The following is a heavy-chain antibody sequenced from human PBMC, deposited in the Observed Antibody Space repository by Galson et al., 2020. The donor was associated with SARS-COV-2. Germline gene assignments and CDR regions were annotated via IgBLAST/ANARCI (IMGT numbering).Heavy chain of an antibody. D-gene: IGHD3-9*01. CDR3: AREIRYFDWLLYYYMDV. V-gene: IGHV4-61*02. Sequence: SETLSLTCTVSGGSISSGSYYWSWIRQPAGKGLEWIGRIYTSGSTNYNPSLKSRVTISVDTSKNQFSLKLSSVTAADTAVYYCAREIRYFDWLLYYYMDVWGKGTTVTISS. CDR2: IYTSGST. J-gene: IGHJ6*03. CDR1: GGSISSGSYY.